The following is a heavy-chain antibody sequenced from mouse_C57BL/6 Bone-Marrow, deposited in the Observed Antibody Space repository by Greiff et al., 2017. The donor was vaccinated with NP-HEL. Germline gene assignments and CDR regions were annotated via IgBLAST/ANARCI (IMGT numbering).Heavy chain of an antibody. Sequence: EVKLTESEGGLVQPGSSMKLSCTGSGFTFSDYYMAWVRPVPEKGLEWVGNIKYDGSSTYYRDSLKSRFIISRDNAKNIRYLEMGSVKSEDTATYYCDSGIRGYFDYWGPGTTLTVSS. CDR3: DSGIRGYFDY. V-gene: IGHV5-16*01. CDR1: GFTFSDYY. D-gene: IGHD1-3*01. CDR2: IKYDGSST. J-gene: IGHJ2*01.